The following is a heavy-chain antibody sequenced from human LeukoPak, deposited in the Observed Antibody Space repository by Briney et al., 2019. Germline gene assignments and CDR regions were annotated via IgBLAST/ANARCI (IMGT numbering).Heavy chain of an antibody. Sequence: SGPTLVNPTQTLTLTCTFSGFSLTTGGVAVGWIRQPPGKALELLALIYGNDDKRYSPSLKSRLTISKDTSKNQVVLTMTNMDPVDTATYYCAHRVSSGFDYWGQGTLVTVSS. CDR1: GFSLTTGGVA. CDR2: IYGNDDK. D-gene: IGHD6-25*01. CDR3: AHRVSSGFDY. J-gene: IGHJ4*02. V-gene: IGHV2-5*01.